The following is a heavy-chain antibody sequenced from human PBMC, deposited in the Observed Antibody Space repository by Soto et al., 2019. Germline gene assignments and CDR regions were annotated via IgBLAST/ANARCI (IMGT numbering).Heavy chain of an antibody. V-gene: IGHV1-2*04. CDR2: INPNSGGT. CDR1: GYTFTGYY. J-gene: IGHJ3*02. CDR3: ALGGSGSYYGRAFDI. Sequence: ASVKVSCKASGYTFTGYYMHWVRQAPGQGLEWMGWINPNSGGTNYAQKFQGWVTMTRDTSISTAYMELSRLRSDDTAVYYCALGGSGSYYGRAFDIWGQGTMVTVSS. D-gene: IGHD3-10*01.